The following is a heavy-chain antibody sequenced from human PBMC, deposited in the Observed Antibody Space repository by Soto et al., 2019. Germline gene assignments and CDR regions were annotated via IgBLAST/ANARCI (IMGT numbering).Heavy chain of an antibody. CDR3: ARDPRGMAYDSSGYYSRLDAFDI. J-gene: IGHJ3*02. D-gene: IGHD3-22*01. V-gene: IGHV3-48*02. Sequence: GGSLRLSCAASGFTFSSYSMNWVRQAPGKGLEWVSYFSSSSSTIYYADSVKGRFTISRDNAKNSLYLQMNSLRDEDTAVYYCARDPRGMAYDSSGYYSRLDAFDIWGQGTMVTVSS. CDR1: GFTFSSYS. CDR2: FSSSSSTI.